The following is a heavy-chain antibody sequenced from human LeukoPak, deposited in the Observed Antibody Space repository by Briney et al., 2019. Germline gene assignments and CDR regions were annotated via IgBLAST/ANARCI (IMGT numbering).Heavy chain of an antibody. J-gene: IGHJ3*02. CDR2: IYYSGST. V-gene: IGHV4-59*08. Sequence: PSEILSLTCTVSGGSISSYYWSWIRQPPGKGLEWIGNIYYSGSTNYNPSLKSRVTISIDTSKNHFSLKLSSVTAADTAVYYCARRAATVVTHDAFDIWGQGTMVTVSS. CDR3: ARRAATVVTHDAFDI. CDR1: GGSISSYY. D-gene: IGHD4-23*01.